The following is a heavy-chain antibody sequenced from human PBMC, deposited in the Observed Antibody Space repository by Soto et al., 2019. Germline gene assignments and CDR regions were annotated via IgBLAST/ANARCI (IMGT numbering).Heavy chain of an antibody. V-gene: IGHV4-34*01. J-gene: IGHJ4*02. Sequence: PSETLSLTCAVYGGSFSCYYWSWIRQPPGKGLEGIGEINHSGSTNYNPSLKSRVTISVDTSENQFSLKLSSVTAADTAVYYCARGPRVYSSSWNYFDYWGQGTLVTVSS. CDR2: INHSGST. CDR1: GGSFSCYY. CDR3: ARGPRVYSSSWNYFDY. D-gene: IGHD6-13*01.